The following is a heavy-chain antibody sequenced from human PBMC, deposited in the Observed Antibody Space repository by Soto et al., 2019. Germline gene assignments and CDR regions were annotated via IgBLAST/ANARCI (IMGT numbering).Heavy chain of an antibody. CDR3: ARDPAVAGDGFDI. CDR1: VFTFSRHG. CDR2: IWYDGSNK. V-gene: IGHV3-33*01. J-gene: IGHJ3*02. D-gene: IGHD6-19*01. Sequence: LSCATSVFTFSRHGLHWVRHAPGKGLEWVAVIWYDGSNKYYADSVKGRFTISRDNSKNTLYLQMNSLRAEDTAVYYCARDPAVAGDGFDIWGQGTMVTVSS.